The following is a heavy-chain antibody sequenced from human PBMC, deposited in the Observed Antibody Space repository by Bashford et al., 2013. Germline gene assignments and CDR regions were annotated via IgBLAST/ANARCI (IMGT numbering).Heavy chain of an antibody. CDR3: ARELYCSNGVCYLRNDY. CDR2: XKQDGSXK. J-gene: IGHJ4*02. Sequence: GGSLXTLLCSLWIHLSSVLDELVRQAQGRGWSGANXKQDGSXKYYVDLXKGRFTISRDNAKNSLYLQMNSLRAEDTAVYYCARELYCSNGVCYLRNDYWGQGTLVTVSS. D-gene: IGHD2-8*01. V-gene: IGHV3-7*01. CDR1: IHLSSVL.